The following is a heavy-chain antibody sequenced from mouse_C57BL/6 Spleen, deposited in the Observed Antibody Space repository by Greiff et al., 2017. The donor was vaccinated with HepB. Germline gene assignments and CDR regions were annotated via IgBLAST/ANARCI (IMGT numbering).Heavy chain of an antibody. CDR3: AREDYGSSYYFDY. Sequence: QVQLQQPGAELVKPGASVKLSCKASGYTFTSYWMHWVKQRPGHGLEWIGMIHPNSGSTNYNEKFKSKATLTVDKSSSTAYMQLSSLTSEDSAVYYCAREDYGSSYYFDYWGQGTTLTVSS. J-gene: IGHJ2*01. V-gene: IGHV1-64*01. D-gene: IGHD1-1*01. CDR2: IHPNSGST. CDR1: GYTFTSYW.